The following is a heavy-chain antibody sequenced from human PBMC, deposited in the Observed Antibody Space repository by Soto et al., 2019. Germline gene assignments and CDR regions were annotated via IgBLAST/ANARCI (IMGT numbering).Heavy chain of an antibody. J-gene: IGHJ4*02. CDR2: ISGRGGST. CDR3: AKEGGYYGGNFDY. D-gene: IGHD4-17*01. Sequence: EVQLLESGGGLVQPGGSLRLSCAAPGFTFSSYAMSWVRQAPGKGLEWVSGISGRGGSTYYADSVKGRFTISRDNSKNTLYLQMNSLRAEDTAVYYCAKEGGYYGGNFDYWGQGTLVTVSS. CDR1: GFTFSSYA. V-gene: IGHV3-23*01.